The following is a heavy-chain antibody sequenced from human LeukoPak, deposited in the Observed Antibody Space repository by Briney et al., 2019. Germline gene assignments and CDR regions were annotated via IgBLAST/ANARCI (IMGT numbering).Heavy chain of an antibody. J-gene: IGHJ3*02. CDR3: ARDQGRFKDCGGDCYAAFDI. CDR2: ISSSGSTI. CDR1: GFTFSSYE. D-gene: IGHD2-21*02. V-gene: IGHV3-48*03. Sequence: PGGSLRLSCAASGFTFSSYEMNWLRQAPGKGLEWVSYISSSGSTIYYADSVKGRFTISRDNAKNSLYLQMNSLRAEDTAVYYCARDQGRFKDCGGDCYAAFDIWGQGTMVTVSS.